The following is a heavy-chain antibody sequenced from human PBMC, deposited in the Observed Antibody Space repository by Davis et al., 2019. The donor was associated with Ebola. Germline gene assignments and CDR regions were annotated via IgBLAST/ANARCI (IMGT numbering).Heavy chain of an antibody. V-gene: IGHV3-21*01. D-gene: IGHD6-19*01. CDR1: GFTFTSYN. CDR3: ARAAAHLLVIAVAGKEGAFDI. J-gene: IGHJ3*02. CDR2: ISSSSSDFI. Sequence: GGSLRLSCAASGFTFTSYNMNWVRQPPGKGLEWVSSISSSSSDFIYYADSMKGRCTISRDNSKNTLYLQMNSLRAEDTAVYYCARAAAHLLVIAVAGKEGAFDIWGQGTMVTVSS.